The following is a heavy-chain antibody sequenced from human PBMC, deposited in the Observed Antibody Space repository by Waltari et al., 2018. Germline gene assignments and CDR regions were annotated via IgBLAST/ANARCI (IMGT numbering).Heavy chain of an antibody. V-gene: IGHV3-30-3*01. CDR3: ARDLNSGWYYFDY. Sequence: QVQLVESGGGVVQPGRSLRLSCAASGSTFSTFTMHWVRQAPGKGLEWVALISYDGSNKYYADSVRGRFTISRDNSKNTLYLQMNSLRTEDTAVYYCARDLNSGWYYFDYWGQGTLVTVSS. CDR1: GSTFSTFT. D-gene: IGHD6-19*01. CDR2: ISYDGSNK. J-gene: IGHJ4*02.